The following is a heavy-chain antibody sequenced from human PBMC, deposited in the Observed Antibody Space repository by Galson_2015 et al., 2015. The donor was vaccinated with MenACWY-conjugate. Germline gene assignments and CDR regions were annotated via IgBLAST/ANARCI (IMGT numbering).Heavy chain of an antibody. CDR3: VRGHYGMDV. J-gene: IGHJ6*02. Sequence: SLRLSCAVSGFTFRNYWMTWVRQAPGKGLEWVASIKEDGSEKYYVDSVKGRFTISRDNTKNSMHLEMNSLRAEDPDVYYCVRGHYGMDVWGQGTTVTASS. CDR1: GFTFRNYW. V-gene: IGHV3-7*03. CDR2: IKEDGSEK.